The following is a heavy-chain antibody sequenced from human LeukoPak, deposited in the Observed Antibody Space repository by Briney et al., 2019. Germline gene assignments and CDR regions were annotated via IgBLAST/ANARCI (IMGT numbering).Heavy chain of an antibody. CDR2: IYSDAT. CDR1: GFTFSSYW. CDR3: ARESYDSSGYYYGGGFDY. Sequence: GGSLRLSCAASGFTFSSYWIHWVRQAPGQGLVWVSRIYSDATYYADSVQGRFTISRDNAKNTLYLQMNSLRAEDTAVYYCARESYDSSGYYYGGGFDYWGQGTLVTVSS. J-gene: IGHJ4*02. D-gene: IGHD3-22*01. V-gene: IGHV3-74*01.